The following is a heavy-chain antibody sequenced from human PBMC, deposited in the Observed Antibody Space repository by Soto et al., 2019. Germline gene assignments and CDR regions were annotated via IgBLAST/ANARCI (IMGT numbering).Heavy chain of an antibody. Sequence: GGSLRLSCAASGFTVSSDYMSWVRRAPGKGLEWVSVIYSGGDTHYADSVKGRFTISRDNSKNTLYLQMNSLRAEDTAVYYCARGPYGSGSYYYYYGMDVWGQGTTVTVSS. J-gene: IGHJ6*02. V-gene: IGHV3-66*01. D-gene: IGHD3-10*01. CDR1: GFTVSSDY. CDR2: IYSGGDT. CDR3: ARGPYGSGSYYYYYGMDV.